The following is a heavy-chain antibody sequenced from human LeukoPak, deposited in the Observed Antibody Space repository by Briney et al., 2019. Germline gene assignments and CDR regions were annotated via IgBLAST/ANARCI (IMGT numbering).Heavy chain of an antibody. CDR1: GLTFKNFA. CDR2: SSGDEDSI. D-gene: IGHD6-19*01. J-gene: IGHJ4*02. V-gene: IGHV3-23*01. CDR3: TIDLMTGFSSGWHFAY. Sequence: SGGSLRPSCAASGLTFKNFAMSRVRQAPGKGLEWLAVSSGDEDSIHYADSVRGHFVISTDNSENTSYLHMNSLRAEDTAVYYCTIDLMTGFSSGWHFAYWGQGTLVTVSS.